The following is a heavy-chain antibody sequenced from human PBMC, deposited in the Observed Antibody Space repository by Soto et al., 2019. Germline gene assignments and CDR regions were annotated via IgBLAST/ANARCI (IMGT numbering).Heavy chain of an antibody. D-gene: IGHD6-13*01. CDR3: ARDEEQLVPVYGMDV. CDR2: MNPNSGNT. J-gene: IGHJ6*01. Sequence: GSVKVSCKASGYAFTSYDINLVRQATGQGLEWMGWMNPNSGNTGYAQKFQGRVTMTRNTSISTAYMDLSSLRSEDTAVYYCARDEEQLVPVYGMDVWGQGTTVTVSS. V-gene: IGHV1-8*01. CDR1: GYAFTSYD.